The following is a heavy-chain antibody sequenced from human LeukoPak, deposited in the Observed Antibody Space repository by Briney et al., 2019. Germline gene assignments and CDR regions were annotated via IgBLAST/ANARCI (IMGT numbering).Heavy chain of an antibody. J-gene: IGHJ4*02. D-gene: IGHD1-1*01. CDR1: GFTFNTYN. Sequence: PGGSLRLSCVASGFTFNTYNMNWVRQAPGKGLEWDSSITSSSSYIYYADSVKGRFTISRDNAKNSLYLQMNSLRAEDTAVYYCARGGSGNWNAPFDYWGQGTLVTVSS. V-gene: IGHV3-21*01. CDR2: ITSSSSYI. CDR3: ARGGSGNWNAPFDY.